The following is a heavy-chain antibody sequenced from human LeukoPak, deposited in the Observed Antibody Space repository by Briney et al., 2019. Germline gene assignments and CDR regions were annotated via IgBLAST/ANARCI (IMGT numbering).Heavy chain of an antibody. J-gene: IGHJ4*02. CDR2: INPSGGGT. CDR3: ARTCCSETSKFDY. Sequence: ASVKVSCKASGYTFTSYYMHWVRQAPGQGLEWMGVINPSGGGTSYPQKFQGRVTMTRNVSTSTVYMDLSSLRPDDTAVYYCARTCCSETSKFDYWGQGSLVTVSS. V-gene: IGHV1-46*01. D-gene: IGHD2-15*01. CDR1: GYTFTSYY.